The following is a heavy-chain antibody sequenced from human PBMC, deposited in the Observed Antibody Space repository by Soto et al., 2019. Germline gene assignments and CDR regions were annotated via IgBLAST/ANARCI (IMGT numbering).Heavy chain of an antibody. V-gene: IGHV2-5*02. J-gene: IGHJ6*02. CDR1: VFSLTTTGVG. Sequence: QITLKASGPAPVKPTQTLTLTCTFSVFSLTTTGVGVGWIRQPPGKALEWLALIYWDDDKRYTPSLKSRLTITKDASKNQVVLTVTNMDPVDTATYYCAHYGDGLDVWGQGTTVIVSS. D-gene: IGHD2-8*01. CDR2: IYWDDDK. CDR3: AHYGDGLDV.